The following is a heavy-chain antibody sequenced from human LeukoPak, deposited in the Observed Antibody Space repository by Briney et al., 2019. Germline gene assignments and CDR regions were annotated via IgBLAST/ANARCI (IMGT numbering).Heavy chain of an antibody. V-gene: IGHV4-4*07. CDR1: GGSISSYY. J-gene: IGHJ4*02. CDR2: VYTSGST. D-gene: IGHD5-24*01. Sequence: PSETLSLTCTVSGGSISSYYWSWIRQPAGKGLEWIGRVYTSGSTNYNPSLKSRVTMSVDTSKSQFSLKLSSVTAADTAVYYCASHSRDGYYDYWGQRTLVTVSS. CDR3: ASHSRDGYYDY.